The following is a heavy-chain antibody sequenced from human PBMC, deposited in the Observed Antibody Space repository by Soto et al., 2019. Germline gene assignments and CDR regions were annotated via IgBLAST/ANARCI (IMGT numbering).Heavy chain of an antibody. Sequence: QVQLVQSGAEVKKPGASLKVSCKASGYTFSNFGVSWVRQAPGQGLEWSGWINPDNGDTNYGQKFQGRATMTTDTFTNTAYMEVRGLRSDDTAVYYCARGVRVSAYLDYYMDVWGEGTTVTVSS. D-gene: IGHD3-10*02. CDR3: ARGVRVSAYLDYYMDV. CDR2: INPDNGDT. CDR1: GYTFSNFG. V-gene: IGHV1-18*01. J-gene: IGHJ6*03.